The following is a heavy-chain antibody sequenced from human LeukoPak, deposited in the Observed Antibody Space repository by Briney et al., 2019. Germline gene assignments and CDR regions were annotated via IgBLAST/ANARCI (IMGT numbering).Heavy chain of an antibody. CDR1: GFSFSNYE. D-gene: IGHD1-26*01. CDR2: ISSSGSTI. J-gene: IGHJ4*02. CDR3: ARVRSGSLDY. V-gene: IGHV3-48*03. Sequence: PGGSLRLSCAASGFSFSNYEMNWVRQAPGKGLEWVSYISSSGSTIYYPDSVKGRFTISRDNAKNSLYLQMDSLKAEDTAVYYCARVRSGSLDYWGQGTLVTVSS.